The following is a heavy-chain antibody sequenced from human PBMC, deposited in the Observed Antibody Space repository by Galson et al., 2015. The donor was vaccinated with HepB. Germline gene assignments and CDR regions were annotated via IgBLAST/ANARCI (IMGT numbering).Heavy chain of an antibody. Sequence: SVKVSCKASGYSFTNYGLSWVRQAPGQGLEWMGWLSGYDGSTNYAQKFQGRVTMTTDTSTGTAYLELRSLRSDDTAVYYCARDSRRELHLNAYYSYDMDVGGQGTTVIVSS. D-gene: IGHD1-7*01. J-gene: IGHJ6*02. CDR2: LSGYDGST. CDR1: GYSFTNYG. CDR3: ARDSRRELHLNAYYSYDMDV. V-gene: IGHV1-18*01.